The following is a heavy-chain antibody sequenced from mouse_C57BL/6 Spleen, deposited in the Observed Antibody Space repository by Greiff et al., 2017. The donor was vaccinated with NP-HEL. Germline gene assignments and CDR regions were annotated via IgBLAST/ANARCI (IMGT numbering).Heavy chain of an antibody. V-gene: IGHV1-26*01. D-gene: IGHD3-2*02. J-gene: IGHJ2*01. CDR1: GYTFTDYY. Sequence: VQLQQSGPELVKPGASVKISCKASGYTFTDYYMNWVKQSHGKSLEWIGDINPNNGGTSYNQKFKGKATLTVDKSSSTAYMELRSLTSEDSAVYYCARQLRPPLDYWGQGTTLTVSS. CDR3: ARQLRPPLDY. CDR2: INPNNGGT.